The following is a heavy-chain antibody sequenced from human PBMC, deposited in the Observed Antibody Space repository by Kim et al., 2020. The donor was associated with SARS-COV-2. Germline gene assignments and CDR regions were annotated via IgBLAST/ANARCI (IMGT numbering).Heavy chain of an antibody. J-gene: IGHJ5*02. CDR2: TYYRSKWYT. D-gene: IGHD1-1*01. V-gene: IGHV6-1*01. Sequence: SQTLSLTCAISGDSVSSNSAAWNWIRQSPSRGLEWLGRTYYRSKWYTDYAESVKSRITINAETPKNQFSLQLNSVTPEDTAVYYCARDRLEGNGGTRWFDPWGQGTLVTVSS. CDR1: GDSVSSNSAA. CDR3: ARDRLEGNGGTRWFDP.